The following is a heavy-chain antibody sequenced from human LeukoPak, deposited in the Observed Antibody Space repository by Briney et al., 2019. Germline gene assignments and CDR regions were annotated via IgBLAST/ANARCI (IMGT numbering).Heavy chain of an antibody. CDR2: INHSGST. V-gene: IGHV4-34*01. D-gene: IGHD1-26*01. CDR1: GGSISSYY. J-gene: IGHJ4*02. CDR3: ARHPTKWELRLSLDY. Sequence: SETLSLTCTVSGGSISSYYWSWIRQPPGKGLERIGEINHSGSTNYNPSLKSRVVISVDTSKSQFSLNMTSVAAADTAVYYCARHPTKWELRLSLDYWGQGILVTVSS.